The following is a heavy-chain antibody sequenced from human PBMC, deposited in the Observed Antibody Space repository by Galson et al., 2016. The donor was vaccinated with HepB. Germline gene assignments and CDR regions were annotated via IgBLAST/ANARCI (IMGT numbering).Heavy chain of an antibody. CDR2: IYWDDDK. CDR3: AHRRRGRNVVRFDY. J-gene: IGHJ4*02. V-gene: IGHV2-5*02. CDR1: GFSLSTSGVA. Sequence: PALVKPTQTLTLTCTFSGFSLSTSGVAVGWIRQPPVKALEWLALIYWDDDKRYSPSLKSGLTITKDTSKNQVVLTMTNMDPADPATNYFAHRRRGRNVVRFDYWGPGTLVTVSS. D-gene: IGHD1-1*01.